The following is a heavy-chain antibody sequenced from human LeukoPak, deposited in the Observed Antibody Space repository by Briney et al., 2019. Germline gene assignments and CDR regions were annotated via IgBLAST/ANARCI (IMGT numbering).Heavy chain of an antibody. CDR1: GFTFSSYG. Sequence: TGGSLRLSCAASGFTFSSYGMHWVRQAPGKGLEWVAVIWYDGSNKYYADSVKGRFTISRDNSKNTLYLQMNSLRAEDTAVYYCATLTTVTTHSYYYGMDVWGQGTTVTVSS. J-gene: IGHJ6*02. CDR2: IWYDGSNK. CDR3: ATLTTVTTHSYYYGMDV. D-gene: IGHD4-17*01. V-gene: IGHV3-33*08.